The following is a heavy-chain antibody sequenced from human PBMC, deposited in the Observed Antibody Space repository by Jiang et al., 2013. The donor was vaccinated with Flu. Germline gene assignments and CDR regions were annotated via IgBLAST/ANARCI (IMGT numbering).Heavy chain of an antibody. D-gene: IGHD5-24*01. CDR2: IIPILGIA. CDR1: YT. V-gene: IGHV1-69*02. Sequence: YTISSGADRPSDKGVEWMGRIIPILGIANYAQKFQGRVTITADKSASTAYMELSSLRSEDTAVYYCASRLTRRDGYNRWGQGTLVTVSS. J-gene: IGHJ4*02. CDR3: ASRLTRRDGYNR.